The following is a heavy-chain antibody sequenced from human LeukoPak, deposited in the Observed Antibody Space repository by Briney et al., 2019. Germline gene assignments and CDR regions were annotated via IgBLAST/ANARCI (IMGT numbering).Heavy chain of an antibody. CDR1: GGSISSSSHY. CDR2: MYYRGST. Sequence: SETLSLTCTVSGGSISSSSHYWGWIRQPPGKGLEWIGSMYYRGSTYHNPSLKSRVTISVDTSRNQFSLKLSSVTAADTAVYYCARSAAAGNLDYWGQGTLVTVSS. V-gene: IGHV4-39*01. J-gene: IGHJ4*02. CDR3: ARSAAAGNLDY. D-gene: IGHD6-13*01.